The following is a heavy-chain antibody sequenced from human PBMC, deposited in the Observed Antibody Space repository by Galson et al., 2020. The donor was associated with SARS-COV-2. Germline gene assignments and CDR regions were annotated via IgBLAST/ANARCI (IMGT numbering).Heavy chain of an antibody. V-gene: IGHV3-23*01. CDR2: ISGSGGST. Sequence: GESLKISCAASGFTFSSYAMSWVRQAPGKGLEWVSLISGSGGSTYYPDSVKGRFTISRDRSKNMLFLQMNSLRAEDAAVYYCAKPRYGVGPNYFDYWGQGALVTVSS. J-gene: IGHJ4*02. D-gene: IGHD5-18*01. CDR1: GFTFSSYA. CDR3: AKPRYGVGPNYFDY.